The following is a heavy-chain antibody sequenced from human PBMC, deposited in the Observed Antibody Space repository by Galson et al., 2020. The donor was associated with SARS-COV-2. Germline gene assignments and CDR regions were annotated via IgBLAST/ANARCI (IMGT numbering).Heavy chain of an antibody. V-gene: IGHV3-30*04. J-gene: IGHJ4*02. D-gene: IGHD4-17*01. CDR2: ISYDGNNK. Sequence: GESLKISCAASGFTFSSYAMHWVRQAPGKGLEWVAVISYDGNNKYYADSVKGRFTISRDNSKNTLYLQMNSLRAEDTAVYYCARPEVPEFRYGDYAACFDYWGQGTLVTVSS. CDR3: ARPEVPEFRYGDYAACFDY. CDR1: GFTFSSYA.